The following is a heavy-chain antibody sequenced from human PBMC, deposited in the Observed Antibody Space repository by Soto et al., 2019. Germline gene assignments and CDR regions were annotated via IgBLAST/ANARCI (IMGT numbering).Heavy chain of an antibody. D-gene: IGHD3-3*01. V-gene: IGHV3-7*01. CDR1: GFTFTNYW. CDR3: ARDMGVFWSGYPEGGFDY. Sequence: GGSLGLSCAASGFTFTNYWMSWVRQAPGKGLEWVANIKQDGSEKYYADSAKGRFIISRDNAKTSLYLQMNSLRAEDTAVYYCARDMGVFWSGYPEGGFDYWGQGTPVTVSS. CDR2: IKQDGSEK. J-gene: IGHJ4*02.